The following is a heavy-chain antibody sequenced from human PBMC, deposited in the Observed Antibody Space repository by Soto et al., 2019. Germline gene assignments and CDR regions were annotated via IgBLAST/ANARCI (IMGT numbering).Heavy chain of an antibody. J-gene: IGHJ3*02. D-gene: IGHD4-4*01. CDR1: GFTFSSYA. CDR2: ISGSGGST. V-gene: IGHV3-23*01. Sequence: GGSLRLSCAASGFTFSSYAMSWVRQAPGKGLEWVSAISGSGGSTYYADSVKGRFTISRDNSKNTLYLQMNSLRAEDTAVYYCARDTTVTTGAFDIWGQGTMVTVSS. CDR3: ARDTTVTTGAFDI.